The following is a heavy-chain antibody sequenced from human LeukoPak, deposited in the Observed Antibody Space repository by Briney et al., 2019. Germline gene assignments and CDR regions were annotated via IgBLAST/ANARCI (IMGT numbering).Heavy chain of an antibody. D-gene: IGHD3-16*01. CDR1: EFTLSGYP. CDR2: ISTSGGDT. Sequence: PGGSLRLSCAASEFTLSGYPMNWVRQAPGKGLEWVSAISTSGGDTYYADSVKGRFTISRDNSKNTVYLQMNSLRAEDTAVYYCAKSLNYFTWGTSRRDFDYWGQGTLVTVSS. CDR3: AKSLNYFTWGTSRRDFDY. V-gene: IGHV3-23*01. J-gene: IGHJ4*02.